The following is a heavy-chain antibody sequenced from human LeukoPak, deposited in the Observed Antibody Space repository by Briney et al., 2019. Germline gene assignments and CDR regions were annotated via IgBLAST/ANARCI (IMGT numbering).Heavy chain of an antibody. CDR3: ARDGYGGNPAYYFDY. CDR2: ISYDGSNK. V-gene: IGHV3-30-3*01. Sequence: GGSLRLSCAASGFTFSSYAMHWVRQAPGKGLEWVAVISYDGSNKYYADSVKGRFTIYRDNSKNTLYLQMNSLRAEDTAVYYCARDGYGGNPAYYFDYWGQGTLVTVSS. CDR1: GFTFSSYA. J-gene: IGHJ4*02. D-gene: IGHD4-23*01.